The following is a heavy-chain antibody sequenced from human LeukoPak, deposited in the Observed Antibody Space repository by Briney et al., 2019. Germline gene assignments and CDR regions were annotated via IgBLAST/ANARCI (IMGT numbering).Heavy chain of an antibody. Sequence: GSLRLSCAASGFTFSNAWMSWVRQAPGKGLEWIGYIYNSGSINYNPSLKSRVTTSVDTSKKQFSLKLSSVTAADTAVYYCARLRITGGHYYQHGLDVWGQGTTVTVSS. V-gene: IGHV4-59*08. J-gene: IGHJ6*02. CDR1: GFTFSNAW. D-gene: IGHD2-8*02. CDR3: ARLRITGGHYYQHGLDV. CDR2: IYNSGSI.